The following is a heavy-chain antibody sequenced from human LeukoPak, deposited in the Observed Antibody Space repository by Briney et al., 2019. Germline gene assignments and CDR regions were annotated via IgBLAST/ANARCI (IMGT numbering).Heavy chain of an antibody. V-gene: IGHV4-30-4*08. J-gene: IGHJ5*02. D-gene: IGHD3-10*01. Sequence: SQTLSLTCTVCGGSISSGDYYWSWIPQPPGKGLEWIGYIYYSGSTYYNPSLKSRVTISVDTSKNQFSLKLSSVTAADTAVYYCAREVTSNWFDPWGQGTLVTVSS. CDR3: AREVTSNWFDP. CDR2: IYYSGST. CDR1: GGSISSGDYY.